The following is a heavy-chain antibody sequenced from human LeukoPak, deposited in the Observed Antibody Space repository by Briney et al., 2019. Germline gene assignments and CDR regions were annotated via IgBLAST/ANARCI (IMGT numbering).Heavy chain of an antibody. CDR3: ASQSIAARPIVY. CDR1: GGSISSYY. Sequence: PSETLSLTCTVSGGSISSYYWSWIRQPPGKGLEWIGYIYYSGSTNHNPSLKSRVTISVDTSKNQFSLKLSSVTAADTAVYYCASQSIAARPIVYWGQGTLVTVSS. V-gene: IGHV4-59*01. D-gene: IGHD6-6*01. CDR2: IYYSGST. J-gene: IGHJ4*02.